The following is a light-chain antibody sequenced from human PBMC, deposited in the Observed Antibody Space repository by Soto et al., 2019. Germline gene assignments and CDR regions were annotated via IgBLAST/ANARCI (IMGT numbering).Light chain of an antibody. CDR1: QNVGSRY. V-gene: IGKV3-20*01. Sequence: EIVLPQSPGTLSLSPGERATLSCRARQNVGSRYLAWYQQNPGQAPRLLIYGTSNSATGIPDRFSGSGSGTGFSLTISSLEPGDRAVYYCQHYGSSPRTFGQWSKVDIK. J-gene: IGKJ1*01. CDR3: QHYGSSPRT. CDR2: GTS.